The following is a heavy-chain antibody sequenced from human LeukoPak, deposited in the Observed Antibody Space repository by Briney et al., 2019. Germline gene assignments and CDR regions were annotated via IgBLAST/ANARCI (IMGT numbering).Heavy chain of an antibody. J-gene: IGHJ4*02. Sequence: GGSLRLSCAASGFTFSSYAMSWVRQAPGKGLEWVSAISGSGGSTYYADSVKGRFTISRDNSKNTLYLQMNSRRAEEPAVYYCARDRGGYSGYEGFDYWGQGTLVTVSS. CDR1: GFTFSSYA. D-gene: IGHD5-12*01. CDR3: ARDRGGYSGYEGFDY. CDR2: ISGSGGST. V-gene: IGHV3-23*01.